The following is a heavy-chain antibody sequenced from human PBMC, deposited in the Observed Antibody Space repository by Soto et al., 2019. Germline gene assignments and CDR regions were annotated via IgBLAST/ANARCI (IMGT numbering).Heavy chain of an antibody. CDR2: ISYSGST. Sequence: QVQLQESGPGLVKPSQTLSLTCTVSGGSISSGNYYWSWIRQPPGKGLEWIGFISYSGSTYYSLSLKSRVTISVETSKNQFSLNLSFVTAADTAVYYCATMGTPATGLYYFDCWGQGTLVTVSS. V-gene: IGHV4-30-4*01. D-gene: IGHD5-18*01. CDR3: ATMGTPATGLYYFDC. J-gene: IGHJ4*02. CDR1: GGSISSGNYY.